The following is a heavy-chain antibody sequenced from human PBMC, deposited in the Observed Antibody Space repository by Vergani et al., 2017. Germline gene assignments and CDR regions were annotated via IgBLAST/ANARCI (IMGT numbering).Heavy chain of an antibody. CDR1: GYTFTSYY. CDR3: SSETPKRILRYCAWLSTRPPAFDAFEI. CDR2: INPSCGST. J-gene: IGHJ3*02. Sequence: QVQLVQSGAEVKKPGASVKVSCKASGYTFTSYYMHLVRQAPGQGLEWMGIINPSCGSTSYAQKFTGRVTMTRDTSTSTVYMELSSLRSEDTAVYYCSSETPKRILRYCAWLSTRPPAFDAFEIWGQGTMVTVAS. V-gene: IGHV1-46*01. D-gene: IGHD3-9*01.